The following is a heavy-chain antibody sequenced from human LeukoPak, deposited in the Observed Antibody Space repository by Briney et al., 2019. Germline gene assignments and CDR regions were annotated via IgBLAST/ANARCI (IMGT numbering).Heavy chain of an antibody. V-gene: IGHV3-23*01. CDR3: ASMPSTEIYYFNYMDV. J-gene: IGHJ6*03. D-gene: IGHD2-2*01. CDR1: RFTFSSYT. Sequence: GGSLTLPCADSRFTFSSYTMNWVRQAPGKGLEWVSGISANAVSTYYADSVKGRFTISRDNSKNTLYLHMDRLGTEDTAVYYCASMPSTEIYYFNYMDVWGKGTTFSVSS. CDR2: ISANAVST.